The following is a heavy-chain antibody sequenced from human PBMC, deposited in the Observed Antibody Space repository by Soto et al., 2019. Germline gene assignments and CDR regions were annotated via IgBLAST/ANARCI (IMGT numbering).Heavy chain of an antibody. D-gene: IGHD1-1*01. CDR3: ARGSGIVALPGELEDVNYDY. V-gene: IGHV4-34*01. J-gene: IGHJ4*02. CDR1: GQSFSGHS. Sequence: QVQLQQWGAGLVKPSETLSLSCAVYGQSFSGHSWAWIRQPPGKGLEWIGAINESGSTYYNPSLKSRVTISTDTSKNQFSRKLSSVSAADTAAYFCARGSGIVALPGELEDVNYDYWGQGTLVNVSS. CDR2: INESGST.